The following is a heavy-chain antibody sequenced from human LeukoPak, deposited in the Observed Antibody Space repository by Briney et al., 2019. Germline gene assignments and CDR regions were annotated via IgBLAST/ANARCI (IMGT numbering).Heavy chain of an antibody. D-gene: IGHD6-19*01. CDR2: IYTSGST. V-gene: IGHV4-4*07. Sequence: SETLSLTCNLSGCSLSSYYWRWLRQPAGKGLEWIGRIYTSGSTNYNPSLKSRVTMSIDTSKNQFSLKLSSVTDADTAVCYCARSSGPRNYWGQGTLVTVSS. CDR3: ARSSGPRNY. CDR1: GCSLSSYY. J-gene: IGHJ4*02.